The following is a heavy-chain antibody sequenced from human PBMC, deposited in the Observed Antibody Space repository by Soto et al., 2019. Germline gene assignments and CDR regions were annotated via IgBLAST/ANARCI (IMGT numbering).Heavy chain of an antibody. V-gene: IGHV2-5*02. CDR3: AHRACYYGSGSYYTH. Sequence: SGPTLVNPTQTLTLTCTFSGFSLSTREVGVGWIRQPPGKALEWLALIYWDDDKRYRPSLKSRLTIAKDTSKNLVILIMTNMDPADTATYYCAHRACYYGSGSYYTHWGQGLLVTVS. D-gene: IGHD3-10*01. CDR1: GFSLSTREVG. J-gene: IGHJ4*02. CDR2: IYWDDDK.